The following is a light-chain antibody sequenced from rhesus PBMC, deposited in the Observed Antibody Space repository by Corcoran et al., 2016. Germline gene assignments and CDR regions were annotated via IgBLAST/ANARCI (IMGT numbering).Light chain of an antibody. CDR1: QSVSSY. CDR3: LQSSNWPLT. V-gene: IGKV3-24*04. CDR2: GAS. J-gene: IGKJ4*01. Sequence: EIVMTQSPATLALSPGERATLSCRASQSVSSYLAWYQQKPGQAPRLLIYGASSRATGIPDRFSGSGFGTEFTLTISSLEPDDVGGYFGLQSSNWPLTFGGGTKVEIK.